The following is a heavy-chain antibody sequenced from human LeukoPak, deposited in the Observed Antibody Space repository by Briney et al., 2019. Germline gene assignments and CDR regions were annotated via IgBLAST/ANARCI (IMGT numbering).Heavy chain of an antibody. V-gene: IGHV4-4*07. CDR3: ARGRIEGGQFGQFDY. CDR1: GGSISSYY. CDR2: IYTSGST. Sequence: PSETLSLTCTVSGGSISSYYWSWIRQPAGKGLEWIGRIYTSGSTNYNPSLKSRVTMSVDTSKNQFSLKLSSVTAADTAVYYCARGRIEGGQFGQFDYWGQGTLVTVSS. D-gene: IGHD2-15*01. J-gene: IGHJ4*02.